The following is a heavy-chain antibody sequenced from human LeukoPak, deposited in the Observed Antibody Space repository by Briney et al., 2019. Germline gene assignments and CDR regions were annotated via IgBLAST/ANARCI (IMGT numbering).Heavy chain of an antibody. D-gene: IGHD2-15*01. CDR1: GGSIRYYY. V-gene: IGHV4-59*01. Sequence: SETLSPTCTVSGGSIRYYYWSWIRQSPGKGLEWIGYIYYNGSTNYNPSLKSRVTISVDMSKDQFSLKMSSVTAADTAVYYCARKGGLFDYWGQGRLVTVSS. J-gene: IGHJ4*02. CDR2: IYYNGST. CDR3: ARKGGLFDY.